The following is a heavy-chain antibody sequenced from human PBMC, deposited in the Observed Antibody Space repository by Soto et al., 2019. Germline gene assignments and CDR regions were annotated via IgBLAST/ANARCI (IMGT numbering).Heavy chain of an antibody. V-gene: IGHV4-34*01. D-gene: IGHD3-10*01. CDR2: INHSGST. J-gene: IGHJ4*02. CDR3: ARVLPLRITMVRGVIPFDY. Sequence: QVQLQQWGAGLLKPSETLSLTCAVYGGSFSGYYWSWIRQPPGKGLEWIGEINHSGSTNYNPSLKSRVTISVDTSKNQFSLKLSSVTAADTAVYYCARVLPLRITMVRGVIPFDYWGQGTLVTVSS. CDR1: GGSFSGYY.